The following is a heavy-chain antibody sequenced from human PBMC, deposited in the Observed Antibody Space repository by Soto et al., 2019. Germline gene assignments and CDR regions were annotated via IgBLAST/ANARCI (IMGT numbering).Heavy chain of an antibody. CDR2: IVVGSGNT. CDR1: GFTFTSSA. V-gene: IGHV1-58*01. J-gene: IGHJ5*02. Sequence: QMQLVQSGPEXKKXXTXVKVSCKASGFTFTSSAVQWVRQARGQRLEWIGWIVVGSGNTNYAQKFQERVTITRDMSTSTAYMELSSLRSEDTAVYYCAAESSTGWFDPWGQGTLVTVSS. CDR3: AAESSTGWFDP. D-gene: IGHD2-2*01.